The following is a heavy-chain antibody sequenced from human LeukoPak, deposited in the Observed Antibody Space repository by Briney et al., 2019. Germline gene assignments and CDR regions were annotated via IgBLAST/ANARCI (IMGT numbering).Heavy chain of an antibody. V-gene: IGHV4-61*01. CDR1: GDSVSNGNYY. J-gene: IGHJ4*02. CDR3: ARSQNYYGSGDY. D-gene: IGHD3-10*01. CDR2: IYYTGST. Sequence: SETLSLTCTVSGDSVSNGNYYSSWLRQPPGKALEWIGYIYYTGSTYYNPSLEGRVTISVDTSRNQFSVKLSSVTAADTAVYYCARSQNYYGSGDYWSQGTLVTVSS.